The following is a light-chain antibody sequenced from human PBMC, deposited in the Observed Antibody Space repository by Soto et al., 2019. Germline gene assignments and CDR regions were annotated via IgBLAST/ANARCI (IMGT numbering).Light chain of an antibody. CDR2: DAS. J-gene: IGKJ1*01. CDR1: QSISSW. Sequence: DIPMTQSPSTLSASVGDRVTITCRASQSISSWLAWYQQKPGKAPKLLIYDASSLESGVPSRFSGSGSGTEFTLTISSLQPDDFATYYCQQYNSQAWTFGQGTKVEIK. V-gene: IGKV1-5*01. CDR3: QQYNSQAWT.